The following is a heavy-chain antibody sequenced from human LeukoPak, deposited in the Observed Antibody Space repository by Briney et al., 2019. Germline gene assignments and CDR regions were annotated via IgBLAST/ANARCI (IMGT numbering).Heavy chain of an antibody. CDR1: GYSFSTNW. CDR3: ASSLGELSLGVFDI. D-gene: IGHD3-16*02. CDR2: IFPGDSDT. V-gene: IGHV5-51*01. J-gene: IGHJ3*02. Sequence: GESLKISCKGSGYSFSTNWIAWVRQMPGKGLEWMGIIFPGDSDTRYSPSFQGQVTISADKSISTAYLQWSSLKASDTAMYYCASSLGELSLGVFDIWGQGTMVTVSS.